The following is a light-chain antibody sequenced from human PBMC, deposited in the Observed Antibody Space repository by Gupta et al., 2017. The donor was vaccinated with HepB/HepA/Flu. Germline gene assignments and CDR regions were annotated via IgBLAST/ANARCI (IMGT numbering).Light chain of an antibody. CDR3: SSYTSSSLV. CDR2: DVS. CDR1: SSDVGGYNY. V-gene: IGLV2-14*01. Sequence: QSALTQPASVSGSPGQSITISCIGTSSDVGGYNYVSWYQQHPGKAPKLMIYDVSNRPSGVSNRFSGSKSGNTASLTISGLQAEDEADYYCSSYTSSSLVFGGGIKLTVL. J-gene: IGLJ3*02.